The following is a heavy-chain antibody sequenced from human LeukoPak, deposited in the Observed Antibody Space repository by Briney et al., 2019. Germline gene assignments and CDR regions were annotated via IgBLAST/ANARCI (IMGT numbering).Heavy chain of an antibody. CDR2: INHSGST. J-gene: IGHJ6*02. Sequence: SETLSLTCAVYGGSFSGYYWSWIRQPPGKGLEWIGEINHSGSTNYNPSLKSRVTISVDTSKNQFSPKLSSVTAADTAVYYCARGVGSGWYPAYYYYGMDVWGQGTTVTVSS. D-gene: IGHD6-19*01. CDR1: GGSFSGYY. CDR3: ARGVGSGWYPAYYYYGMDV. V-gene: IGHV4-34*01.